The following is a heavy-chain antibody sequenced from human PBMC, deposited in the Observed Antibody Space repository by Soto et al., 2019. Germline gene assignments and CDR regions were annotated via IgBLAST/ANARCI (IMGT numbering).Heavy chain of an antibody. Sequence: QVQLVQSGAEVKKPGASVKVSCKASGYTFTSYDINWVRQATGQGLEWMGWMNPNSGNTGYAQKFQGRVYMTRNPSISIAYIELSSLRSEDTAVYYCASPSVAAGYYFGYWGQGTLVTVSS. J-gene: IGHJ4*02. D-gene: IGHD6-19*01. CDR2: MNPNSGNT. CDR1: GYTFTSYD. CDR3: ASPSVAAGYYFGY. V-gene: IGHV1-8*01.